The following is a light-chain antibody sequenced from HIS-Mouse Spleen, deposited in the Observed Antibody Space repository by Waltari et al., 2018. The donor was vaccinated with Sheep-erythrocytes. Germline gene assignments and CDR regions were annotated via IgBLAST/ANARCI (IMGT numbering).Light chain of an antibody. J-gene: IGLJ1*01. CDR2: EDS. Sequence: SYELTQPPSVSVSPGQTARITCPGDALPKKYAYWYQQKSGQAPVLVIDEDSKRPSGIPGRFSGSSSGTMATLTISGAQVEDEADYYCYSTDSSGNHRVFGTGTKVTVL. CDR1: ALPKKY. V-gene: IGLV3-10*01. CDR3: YSTDSSGNHRV.